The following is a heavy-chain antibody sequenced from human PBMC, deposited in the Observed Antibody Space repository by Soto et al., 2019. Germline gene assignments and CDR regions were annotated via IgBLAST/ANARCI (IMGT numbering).Heavy chain of an antibody. CDR2: IIPIFGTA. D-gene: IGHD3-22*01. CDR3: ARDMGSGYLEYYFDY. CDR1: GGTFSSYA. V-gene: IGHV1-69*13. Sequence: GASVKVSCKASGGTFSSYAISWVRQAPGQGLEWMGGIIPIFGTANYAQKFQGRVTITADESTSTAYMELSSLRSEDTAVYYCARDMGSGYLEYYFDYWGQGTLVTVSS. J-gene: IGHJ4*02.